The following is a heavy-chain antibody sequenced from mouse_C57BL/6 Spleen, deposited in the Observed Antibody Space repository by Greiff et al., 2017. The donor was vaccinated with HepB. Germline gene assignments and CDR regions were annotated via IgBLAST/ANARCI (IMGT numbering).Heavy chain of an antibody. V-gene: IGHV1-63*01. J-gene: IGHJ3*01. CDR3: ARDDYYGRGGFAY. CDR1: GYTFTNYW. CDR2: IYPGGGYT. D-gene: IGHD1-1*01. Sequence: VQRVESGAELVRPGPSVKMSCKASGYTFTNYWIGWAKQRPGHGLEWIGDIYPGGGYTNYNEKFKGKATLTADKSSSTAYMQFSSLTSEDSAIYYCARDDYYGRGGFAYWGQGTLVTVSA.